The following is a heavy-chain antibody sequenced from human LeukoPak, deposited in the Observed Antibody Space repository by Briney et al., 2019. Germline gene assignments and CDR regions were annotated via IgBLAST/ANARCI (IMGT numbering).Heavy chain of an antibody. D-gene: IGHD6-19*01. J-gene: IGHJ3*02. CDR3: ARDLEAVAGRIWDDALDI. CDR1: GGTFSSYA. V-gene: IGHV1-69*04. Sequence: SVKVSCKASGGTFSSYAISWVRQAPGQGLEWMGRIIPIFGIANYAQKFQGRVTITADKSTSTAYMELSSLRSEDTAVYYCARDLEAVAGRIWDDALDIWGQGTMVTVSS. CDR2: IIPIFGIA.